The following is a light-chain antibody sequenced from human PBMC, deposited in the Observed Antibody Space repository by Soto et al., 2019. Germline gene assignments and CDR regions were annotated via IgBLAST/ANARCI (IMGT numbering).Light chain of an antibody. J-gene: IGKJ5*01. CDR3: WT. CDR1: QTISSW. CDR2: DAS. Sequence: DIHMTQTPSTLSGSVGDRVTITCRASQTISSWLAWYQQKPGKAPKLLIYDASSLQSGVPSRFRGSGSGTEFPLSISSLQPDAFACYSEWTFGQGTRLEIK. V-gene: IGKV1-5*01.